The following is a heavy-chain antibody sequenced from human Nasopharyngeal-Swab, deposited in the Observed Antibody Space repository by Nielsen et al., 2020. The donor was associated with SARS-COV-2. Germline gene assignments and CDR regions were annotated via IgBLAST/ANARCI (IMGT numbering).Heavy chain of an antibody. Sequence: ASVKVSCKVSGYTLTELSMHWVRQAPGKGLEWMGGFDPEDGETIYAQKFQGRVTMTEDTSTDTAYMELSSLRSEDTAVYYCAEKIGYSSSWYSYWYFDLWGRGTLVTVSS. CDR3: AEKIGYSSSWYSYWYFDL. J-gene: IGHJ2*01. D-gene: IGHD6-13*01. CDR1: GYTLTELS. CDR2: FDPEDGET. V-gene: IGHV1-24*01.